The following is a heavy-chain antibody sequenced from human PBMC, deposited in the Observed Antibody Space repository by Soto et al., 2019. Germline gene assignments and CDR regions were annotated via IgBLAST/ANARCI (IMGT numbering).Heavy chain of an antibody. D-gene: IGHD2-8*02. CDR1: GFTFSIYG. J-gene: IGHJ6*02. CDR2: IAYDGSKM. CDR3: ARTLEEYITSPYYYVMDV. V-gene: IGHV3-30*03. Sequence: PGGSLRLSCAASGFTFSIYGMHWVRQAPGKGLEWVAIIAYDGSKMSYADSVKGRFTISRDNSKNTLYLQMNTLRAEDTAVYYCARTLEEYITSPYYYVMDVWGQGTTVTVSS.